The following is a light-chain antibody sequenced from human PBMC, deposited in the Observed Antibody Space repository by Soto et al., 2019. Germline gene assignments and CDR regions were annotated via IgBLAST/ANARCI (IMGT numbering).Light chain of an antibody. V-gene: IGKV1-39*01. Sequence: DIQMTQSPSSLSASVGDRVTITCRASQSISSYLNWYQQKPGKAPQLLIYAASSLQSGVPSRFSGRGSGTDFTLTISSLQPEDFATYYFQQSYSTPRTFGQGTKLEIK. CDR2: AAS. CDR1: QSISSY. J-gene: IGKJ2*01. CDR3: QQSYSTPRT.